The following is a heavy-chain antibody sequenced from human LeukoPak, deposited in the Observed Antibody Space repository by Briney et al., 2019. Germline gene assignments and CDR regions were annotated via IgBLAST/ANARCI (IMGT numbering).Heavy chain of an antibody. D-gene: IGHD3-22*01. J-gene: IGHJ6*02. CDR1: GGSFSGYY. CDR3: AGHRHGYLDV. V-gene: IGHV4-34*12. CDR2: IFYGGSS. Sequence: PSETLSLTCAVYGGSFSGYYWSWIRQPPGKGLEWIGSIFYGGSSYYKPSLKSRVTISVDTSKNQFSLKLSSVTAADTAVYYCAGHRHGYLDVWGQGTTVTVSS.